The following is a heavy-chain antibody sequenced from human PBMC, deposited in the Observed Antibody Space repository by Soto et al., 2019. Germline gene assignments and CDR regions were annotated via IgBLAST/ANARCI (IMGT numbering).Heavy chain of an antibody. V-gene: IGHV4-59*01. CDR2: VYYTGST. J-gene: IGHJ4*02. Sequence: SETLSLTCSVSGGSISGSYWSWIRQSPGKGLEWLGCVYYTGSTNYSPSLRSRVSISVDTSKNEFSLRLSSVTAADTAVYFCARSVAVPGAHIDYWGQGTQVTVSS. D-gene: IGHD6-19*01. CDR3: ARSVAVPGAHIDY. CDR1: GGSISGSY.